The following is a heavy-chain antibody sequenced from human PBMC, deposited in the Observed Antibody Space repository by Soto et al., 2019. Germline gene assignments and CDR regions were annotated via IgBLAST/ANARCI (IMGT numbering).Heavy chain of an antibody. J-gene: IGHJ6*02. V-gene: IGHV1-18*01. D-gene: IGHD6-13*01. Sequence: ASVKVSCKASGYTFTSYGISWVRQAPGQGLEWMGWIRAYNGNTNYAQKLQGRVTMTTDTSTSTAYMELRSLRSDDTAVYYCARDQPYSSSWTGAYYYYYGMDVWGQGTTVTVSS. CDR2: IRAYNGNT. CDR3: ARDQPYSSSWTGAYYYYYGMDV. CDR1: GYTFTSYG.